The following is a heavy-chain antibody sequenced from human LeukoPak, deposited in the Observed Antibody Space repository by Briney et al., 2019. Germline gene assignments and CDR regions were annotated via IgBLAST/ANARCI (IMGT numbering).Heavy chain of an antibody. Sequence: PSETLSLTCTVSGGSISSHYWSWIRQPPGRELEWIGYIYYSGSTNYNPSLKSPVTISVDTFKNQFSLKLSSVTAADTAVYYCARHFDSSRPVDYWGQGTLVTVSS. V-gene: IGHV4-59*08. D-gene: IGHD3-22*01. J-gene: IGHJ4*02. CDR2: IYYSGST. CDR1: GGSISSHY. CDR3: ARHFDSSRPVDY.